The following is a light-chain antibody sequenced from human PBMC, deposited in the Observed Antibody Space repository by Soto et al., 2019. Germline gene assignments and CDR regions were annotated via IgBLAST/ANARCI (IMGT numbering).Light chain of an antibody. CDR1: TGAVTSGHY. Sequence: QAVVTQEPSLTVSPGGTVTLTCGSSTGAVTSGHYPYWFQQKPGQAPRALIYDINNRDSWTPARFSGSLLGGKAALTLSGAQPEDDAEYYGLLSYGRAAVFGGGTQLTVL. V-gene: IGLV7-46*01. J-gene: IGLJ7*01. CDR2: DIN. CDR3: LLSYGRAAV.